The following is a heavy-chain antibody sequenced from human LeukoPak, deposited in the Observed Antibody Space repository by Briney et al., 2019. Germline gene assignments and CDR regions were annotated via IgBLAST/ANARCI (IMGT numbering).Heavy chain of an antibody. D-gene: IGHD3-16*01. V-gene: IGHV3-48*04. CDR3: ARAMSTFGGVRNYFDS. CDR1: GFTFTSYS. J-gene: IGHJ4*02. Sequence: GGSLRLSCAASGFTFTSYSMNWVRQAPGKGLEWVSYISSSSSIIYYADSVNGRFRISRDNAKSSLDLEMNSLRAEDTAVYYCARAMSTFGGVRNYFDSWGQGTLVTVSS. CDR2: ISSSSSII.